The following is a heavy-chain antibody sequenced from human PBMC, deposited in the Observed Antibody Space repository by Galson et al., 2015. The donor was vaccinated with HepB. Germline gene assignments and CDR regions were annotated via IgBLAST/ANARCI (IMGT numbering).Heavy chain of an antibody. CDR2: IWYDGSNK. CDR3: ARDVSVGATVPDI. J-gene: IGHJ3*02. CDR1: GFTFSSYG. Sequence: SLRLSCAASGFTFSSYGMHWVRQAPGKGLEWVAVIWYDGSNKYYADSVKGRFTISRDNSKNTLYLQMNSLRAEDTAVYYCARDVSVGATVPDIWGQGTMVTVSS. V-gene: IGHV3-33*01. D-gene: IGHD1-26*01.